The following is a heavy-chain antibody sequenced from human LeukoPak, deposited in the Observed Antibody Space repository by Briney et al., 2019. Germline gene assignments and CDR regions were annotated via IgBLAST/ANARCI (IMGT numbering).Heavy chain of an antibody. CDR1: GGSFSDNS. CDR2: IYYSGSA. Sequence: PSETLSLTCAVYGGSFSDNSWNWIRQPPGKGLEWLGNIYYSGSAYYNPSLKSRVTISVDTSKNQFSLKLSSVTAADTAVYYCARDRPKYGDYSGSSIQHWGQGTLVTVSS. V-gene: IGHV4-34*01. J-gene: IGHJ1*01. CDR3: ARDRPKYGDYSGSSIQH. D-gene: IGHD4-17*01.